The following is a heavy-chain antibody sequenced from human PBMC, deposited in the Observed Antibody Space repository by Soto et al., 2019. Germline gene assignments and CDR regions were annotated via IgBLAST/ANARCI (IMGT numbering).Heavy chain of an antibody. CDR1: GGSISSGGYY. J-gene: IGHJ4*02. CDR2: IYYSGST. Sequence: QVQLQESGPGLVKPSQTLSLTCTVSGGSISSGGYYWSWIRQHPGKGLEWIGYIYYSGSTYYNPSHKSRVTISVDTSKNQFSLKLSSVTAADTAVYYCARSGPLGLMIDYWGQGTLVTVSS. D-gene: IGHD3-10*01. V-gene: IGHV4-31*03. CDR3: ARSGPLGLMIDY.